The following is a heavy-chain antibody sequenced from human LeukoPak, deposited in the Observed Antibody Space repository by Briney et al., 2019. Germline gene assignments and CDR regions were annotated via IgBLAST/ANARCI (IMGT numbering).Heavy chain of an antibody. CDR3: ATYLRFPFDF. CDR1: GLTFSSHE. V-gene: IGHV3-48*03. D-gene: IGHD5-12*01. CDR2: ISNSGSTI. Sequence: GGSLRLSCAASGLTFSSHEMNWVRQAPGKGLEWVSYISNSGSTIYYADSVKGRFTISRDNAKNSLYLQMNSLRAEDTAVYYCATYLRFPFDFWGQGTLVTVSS. J-gene: IGHJ4*02.